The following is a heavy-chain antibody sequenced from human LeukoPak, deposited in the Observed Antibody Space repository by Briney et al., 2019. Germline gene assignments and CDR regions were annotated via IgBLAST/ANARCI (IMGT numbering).Heavy chain of an antibody. CDR1: GYSFNDYY. V-gene: IGHV1-2*02. D-gene: IGHD1-26*01. J-gene: IGHJ4*02. Sequence: ASVKVSCTASGYSFNDYYVHWIRQAPGQGLEWVGWIYPNTGGTEYAQKFKDRATITRDTSSSTVYMELKSLRSDDTAIYYCAREHQWASDYWGQGTLVTLSS. CDR2: IYPNTGGT. CDR3: AREHQWASDY.